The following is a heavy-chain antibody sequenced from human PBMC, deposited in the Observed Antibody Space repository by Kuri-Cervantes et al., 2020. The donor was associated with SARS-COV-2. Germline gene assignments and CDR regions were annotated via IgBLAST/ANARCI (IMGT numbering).Heavy chain of an antibody. CDR1: GYTFTSYG. V-gene: IGHV1-18*01. D-gene: IGHD3-10*01. Sequence: ASVKVSCKASGYTFTSYGISWVRQAPGQGLEWMGWISAYNGNTNYAQKFQGRVTMTRDTSISTAYMELSRLRSDDTAVYYCARDLWFGELLSVGGYYYYMDVWGKGTTVTVSS. J-gene: IGHJ6*03. CDR3: ARDLWFGELLSVGGYYYYMDV. CDR2: ISAYNGNT.